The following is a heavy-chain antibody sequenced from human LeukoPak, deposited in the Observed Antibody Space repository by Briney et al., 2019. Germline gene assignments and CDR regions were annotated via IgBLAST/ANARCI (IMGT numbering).Heavy chain of an antibody. D-gene: IGHD1-26*01. CDR3: ARGVGPTTAQSTFDY. J-gene: IGHJ4*02. CDR1: GGSITSYY. Sequence: SETLSLTCTVSGGSITSYYWTWIRQSPGKGLEWIGYIYYSRSANYSPSLKSRVTISVDMSKNKFSLRLTSVTAADTAVYYCARGVGPTTAQSTFDYWGQGALVTVPS. CDR2: IYYSRSA. V-gene: IGHV4-59*01.